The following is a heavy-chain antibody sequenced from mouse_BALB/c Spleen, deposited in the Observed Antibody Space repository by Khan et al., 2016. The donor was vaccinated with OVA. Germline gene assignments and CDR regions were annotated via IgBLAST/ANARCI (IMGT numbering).Heavy chain of an antibody. V-gene: IGHV3-6*02. Sequence: EVPLQESRPGLVKPSQSLSLTCSVTGHSITSGYRWNWIRQFPGNKLEWMGYISYDGGNHYNPSLKNRLSITRATSKHQFLLKLNSVTTEDTATYYCTRGGAVIPYGYFDFWGAGTTVTVSS. CDR1: GHSITSGYR. CDR2: ISYDGGN. D-gene: IGHD3-3*01. J-gene: IGHJ1*01. CDR3: TRGGAVIPYGYFDF.